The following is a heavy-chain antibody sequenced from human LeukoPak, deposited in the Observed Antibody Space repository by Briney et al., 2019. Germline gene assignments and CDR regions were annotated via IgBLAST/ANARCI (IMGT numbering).Heavy chain of an antibody. J-gene: IGHJ4*02. CDR2: ITNNGGST. CDR3: AKDVHASSGYYLDY. V-gene: IGHV3-23*01. Sequence: GGSLRLSCAASEFTFSGYAMNWVRQAPGKGLEWVSAITNNGGSTYYADSVKGRFTISRDNSKNTLYLQMNSLRAEDTAIYYCAKDVHASSGYYLDYWGQGTLVTVSS. D-gene: IGHD3-22*01. CDR1: EFTFSGYA.